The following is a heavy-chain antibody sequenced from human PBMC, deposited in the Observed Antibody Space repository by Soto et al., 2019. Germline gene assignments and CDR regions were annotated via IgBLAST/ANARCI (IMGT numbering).Heavy chain of an antibody. CDR3: ARPLPYYYDRSRGAFDI. CDR1: GGSISSGDYY. Sequence: QVQLQESGPGLVKPSQTLSLTCTVSGGSISSGDYYWSWIRQPPGKGLEWIGYIYYSGSTYYNPSLKSRVTISVHTSKNQFSLKLSSVTAADTAVYYCARPLPYYYDRSRGAFDIWGQGTMVTVSS. J-gene: IGHJ3*02. V-gene: IGHV4-30-4*01. CDR2: IYYSGST. D-gene: IGHD3-22*01.